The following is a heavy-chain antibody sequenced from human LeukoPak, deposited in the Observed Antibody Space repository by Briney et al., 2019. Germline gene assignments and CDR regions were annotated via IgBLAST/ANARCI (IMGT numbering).Heavy chain of an antibody. CDR2: IKQDGIEK. CDR1: GFSFRSYW. D-gene: IGHD3-16*01. V-gene: IGHV3-7*03. CDR3: ARGGGLDV. J-gene: IGHJ6*02. Sequence: PGGSLRLSCAASGFSFRSYWMDWVRQTPEKGLEWVANIKQDGIEKYFVDSVKGRFAISRDNAKNSLYLQMSNLRAEDTAVYFCARGGGLDVWGQGATVTVSS.